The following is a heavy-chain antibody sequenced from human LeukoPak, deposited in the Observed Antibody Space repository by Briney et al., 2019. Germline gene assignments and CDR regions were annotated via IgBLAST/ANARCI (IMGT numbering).Heavy chain of an antibody. Sequence: ASVKVPCKASGYTFTDYNFSWVRQAPGQGLEWMGWISTYNGDTKYAQKYQGRVTMTTDTSTSTAYMEMRSLRSDDTAVYYCARDLDWVFDLWGRGTLVTVSS. V-gene: IGHV1-18*01. CDR2: ISTYNGDT. CDR3: ARDLDWVFDL. D-gene: IGHD3-9*01. CDR1: GYTFTDYN. J-gene: IGHJ2*01.